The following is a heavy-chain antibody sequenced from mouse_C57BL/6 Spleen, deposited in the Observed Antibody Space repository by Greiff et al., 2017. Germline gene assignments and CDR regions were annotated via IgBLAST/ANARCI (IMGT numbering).Heavy chain of an antibody. Sequence: VQLQQSGPELVKPGASVKISCKASGYTFTDYYMNWVKQSHGKSLEWIGDINPNNGGTSYNQKFKGKATLTVDKSSSTAYMELRSLTSEDSAVYYCAREGYGSSPYFDYWGQGTTLTVSS. V-gene: IGHV1-26*01. D-gene: IGHD1-1*01. CDR2: INPNNGGT. J-gene: IGHJ2*01. CDR1: GYTFTDYY. CDR3: AREGYGSSPYFDY.